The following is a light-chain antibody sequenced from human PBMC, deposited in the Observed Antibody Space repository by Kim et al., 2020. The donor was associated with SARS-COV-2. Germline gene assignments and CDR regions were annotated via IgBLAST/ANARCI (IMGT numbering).Light chain of an antibody. V-gene: IGKV3-15*01. CDR2: DVS. J-gene: IGKJ1*01. CDR3: QHYSNWPRT. Sequence: ETAPLPGSTSQSLSNSVAGYQEKPGQPPRLLIYDVSTRATYIPARFSGSGSGTDFSLTISSLQSEYFAVYYCQHYSNWPRTFGQGTKVDIK. CDR1: QSLSNS.